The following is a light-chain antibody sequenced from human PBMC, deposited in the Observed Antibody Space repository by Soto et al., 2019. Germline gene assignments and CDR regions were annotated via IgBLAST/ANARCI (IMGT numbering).Light chain of an antibody. Sequence: DIQMTQSPSSLSASVGDRVTITCRASQSISSYLNWYQQKPGKAPKPLIYAASSLQSGVPSRFSGSGSGTDFTLTISSLQPEDFATYYCQQKETFGQGTKVDIK. J-gene: IGKJ1*01. CDR1: QSISSY. CDR3: QQKET. CDR2: AAS. V-gene: IGKV1-39*01.